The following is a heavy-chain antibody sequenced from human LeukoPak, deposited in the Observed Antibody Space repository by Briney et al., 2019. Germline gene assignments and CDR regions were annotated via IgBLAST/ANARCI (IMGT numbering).Heavy chain of an antibody. Sequence: SETLSLTCTGSGGSISSYYWSWIRQPARKALDWIGRIYTSGSTNYNPSLKSRVTMSVDTSKNQFSLKLSSVTAADTAVYYCARVGGYDAFDIWGQGTMVTVSS. CDR1: GGSISSYY. CDR2: IYTSGST. D-gene: IGHD3-22*01. CDR3: ARVGGYDAFDI. J-gene: IGHJ3*02. V-gene: IGHV4-4*07.